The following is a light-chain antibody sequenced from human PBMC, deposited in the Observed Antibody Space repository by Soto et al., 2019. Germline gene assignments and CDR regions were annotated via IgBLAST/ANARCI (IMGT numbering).Light chain of an antibody. Sequence: DLQMTQSPSTLSASVGARVSITCRASQSISSYLNWYQQRQGKAPHLLIYAASSLQSGVPSRFSGSGSGTDLTITISSLQPEDGESYDGQQSYTTPWTFGQGTKVDIK. CDR1: QSISSY. CDR3: QQSYTTPWT. J-gene: IGKJ1*01. CDR2: AAS. V-gene: IGKV1-39*01.